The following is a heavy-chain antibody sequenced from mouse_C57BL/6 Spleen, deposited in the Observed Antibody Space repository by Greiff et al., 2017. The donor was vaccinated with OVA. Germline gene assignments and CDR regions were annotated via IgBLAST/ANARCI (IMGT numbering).Heavy chain of an antibody. V-gene: IGHV3-6*01. Sequence: EVQLQESGPGLVKPSQSLSLTCSVTGYSITSGYYWNWIRQFPGNKLEWLGYISYDGSNNYNPSLKNRISITRDTSKNQFFLKLNSVTTEDTATYYCARWGVPYWYFDVWGTGTTVTVSS. CDR1: GYSITSGYY. D-gene: IGHD5-1*01. CDR2: ISYDGSN. CDR3: ARWGVPYWYFDV. J-gene: IGHJ1*03.